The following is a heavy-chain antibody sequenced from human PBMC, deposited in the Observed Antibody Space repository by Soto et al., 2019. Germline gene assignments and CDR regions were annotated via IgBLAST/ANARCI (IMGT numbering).Heavy chain of an antibody. Sequence: EVQLVESGGGLVKPGGSLRLSCAASGFTFSTYSMNGVRQAPGRGLEWVASSSSSIAFIYYADLLKGRFTISRDNARSSLYLQMSSLRAGDRAVYYCVRHLIHGVFDSWRQGTLVTVSS. V-gene: IGHV3-21*01. CDR1: GFTFSTYS. CDR2: SSSSIAFI. D-gene: IGHD2-8*01. CDR3: VRHLIHGVFDS. J-gene: IGHJ4*01.